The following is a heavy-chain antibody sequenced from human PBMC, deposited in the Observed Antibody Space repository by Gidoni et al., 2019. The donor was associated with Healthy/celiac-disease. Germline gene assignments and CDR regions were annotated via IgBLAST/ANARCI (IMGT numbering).Heavy chain of an antibody. D-gene: IGHD6-19*01. CDR1: GFTVSDYY. J-gene: IGHJ4*02. V-gene: IGHV3-11*06. Sequence: QVQLVESGGGLVKPGGSLRLSCEASGFTVSDYYMSWLRQAPGKGLEWVSYISSSSRYTNYADSGKGGFTISRDNAKNSLYLQMNSLRAEDTAVYYCAREKGIAGAGPDYWGQGTLVTVSS. CDR2: ISSSSRYT. CDR3: AREKGIAGAGPDY.